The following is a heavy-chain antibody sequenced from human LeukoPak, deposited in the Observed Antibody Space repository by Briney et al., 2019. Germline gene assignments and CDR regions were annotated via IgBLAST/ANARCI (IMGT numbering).Heavy chain of an antibody. CDR2: ISAYNGNT. D-gene: IGHD3-9*01. Sequence: ASVNVSCKASGYAFTSYGISWVRQAPGQGLEWMGWISAYNGNTNYAQKFQGRVTITADESTSTAYMELSSLRSEDTAVYYCARQLHYDIYTFDYWGQGTLVTVSS. J-gene: IGHJ4*02. V-gene: IGHV1-18*01. CDR1: GYAFTSYG. CDR3: ARQLHYDIYTFDY.